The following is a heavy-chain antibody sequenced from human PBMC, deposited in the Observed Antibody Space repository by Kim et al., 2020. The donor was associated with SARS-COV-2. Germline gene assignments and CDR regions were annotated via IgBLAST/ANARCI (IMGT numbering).Heavy chain of an antibody. CDR1: GFTFSSYA. CDR3: AKVRARLLGYYYYAMDV. CDR2: ISGSGGST. D-gene: IGHD2-8*02. V-gene: IGHV3-23*01. Sequence: GGSLRLSCAASGFTFSSYAMSWVRQAPGKGLEWVSAISGSGGSTYYADSVKGRFTISRDNSKNTLYLQMNSLRAEDTGVYYCAKVRARLLGYYYYAMDVWGQGTTVNVSS. J-gene: IGHJ6*02.